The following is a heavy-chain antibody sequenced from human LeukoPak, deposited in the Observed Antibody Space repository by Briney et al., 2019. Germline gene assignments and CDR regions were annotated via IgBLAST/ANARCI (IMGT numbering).Heavy chain of an antibody. CDR3: ARGGYSGYDLDY. CDR1: GGSFSGYY. J-gene: IGHJ4*02. V-gene: IGHV4-34*01. CDR2: INHSGST. D-gene: IGHD5-12*01. Sequence: SETLSLTCAVYGGSFSGYYWSWIRQPPGKGLEWIGEINHSGSTNYNPSLKSRVTISVDTSKNQFSLKLSSVTAADTAVYYCARGGYSGYDLDYWGQGTLVTVSS.